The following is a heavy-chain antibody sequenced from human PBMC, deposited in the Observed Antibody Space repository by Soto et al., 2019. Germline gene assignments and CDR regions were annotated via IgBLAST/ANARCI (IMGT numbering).Heavy chain of an antibody. D-gene: IGHD2-15*01. CDR3: QAEDGIRDTVPVSAFLLNRSSDL. J-gene: IGHJ2*01. CDR2: ISGSGGST. V-gene: IGHV3-23*01. Sequence: KGMEWVSAISGSGGSTYYADSVKVRFTISRDNSKNTLYLQMNSLRAEDTVVFFFQAEDGIRDTVPVSAFLLNRSSDL.